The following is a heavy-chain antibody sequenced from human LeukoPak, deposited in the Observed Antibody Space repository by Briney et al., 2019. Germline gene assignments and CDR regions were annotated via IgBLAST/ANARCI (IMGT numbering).Heavy chain of an antibody. V-gene: IGHV3-30*03. J-gene: IGHJ4*02. Sequence: GGSLRLSCAASGFTFSSSGMHWVRQAPGTGLEWVAFISHEGTEKYFADSVKGRFTISRDNSKNTLYLQMNSLRDEDTAVFYCATDRGWYFDNWGQGTLVTVAS. CDR2: ISHEGTEK. CDR3: ATDRGWYFDN. D-gene: IGHD6-19*01. CDR1: GFTFSSSG.